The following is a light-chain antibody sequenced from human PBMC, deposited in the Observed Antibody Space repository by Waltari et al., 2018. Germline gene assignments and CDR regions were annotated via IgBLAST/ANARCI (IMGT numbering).Light chain of an antibody. J-gene: IGKJ2*01. CDR2: DAS. CDR3: QQRSNWRSNT. CDR1: QSVSSS. V-gene: IGKV3-11*01. Sequence: EIVLTQSPATLSLSPGERATLSCRASQSVSSSLAWYQQKPGQAPRLLIYDASNRATGIPARFSGSGSGTDFTLTISSLEPEDFAVYYCQQRSNWRSNTFGQGTKLEIK.